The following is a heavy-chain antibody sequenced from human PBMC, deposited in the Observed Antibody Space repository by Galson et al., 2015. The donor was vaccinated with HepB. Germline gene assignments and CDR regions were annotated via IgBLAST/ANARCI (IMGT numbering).Heavy chain of an antibody. CDR3: ARAKGTEGHCSSTSCYNLAMGHYYYYNMDV. V-gene: IGHV1-69*13. CDR1: GGTFSSHA. CDR2: IIPIFGTA. D-gene: IGHD2-2*02. Sequence: SVKVSCKASGGTFSSHAISWVRQAPGQGLEWMGGIIPIFGTANYAQKFQGRVTITADESTSTAYMELSSLRSEDTAVYYCARAKGTEGHCSSTSCYNLAMGHYYYYNMDVWGKGTTVTVSS. J-gene: IGHJ6*03.